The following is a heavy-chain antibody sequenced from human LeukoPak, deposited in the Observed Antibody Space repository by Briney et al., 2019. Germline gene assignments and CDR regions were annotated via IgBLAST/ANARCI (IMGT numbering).Heavy chain of an antibody. J-gene: IGHJ6*03. D-gene: IGHD3-16*02. Sequence: GASVKVSCKASGYTFTSYDINWVRQATGQGLEWMGWMNPNSGNTGYAQKFQGRVTITRNTSISTAYMELSSLRSEDTAVYYCARRVIGDYYMDVWGKGTTVTVSS. CDR1: GYTFTSYD. CDR3: ARRVIGDYYMDV. V-gene: IGHV1-8*03. CDR2: MNPNSGNT.